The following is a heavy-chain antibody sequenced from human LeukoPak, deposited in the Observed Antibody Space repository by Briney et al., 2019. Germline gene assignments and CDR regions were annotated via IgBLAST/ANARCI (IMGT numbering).Heavy chain of an antibody. V-gene: IGHV3-30-3*01. CDR1: GFTFSSYA. CDR2: ISYDGSNK. CDR3: ARDSYGYSSSKDDAFDI. D-gene: IGHD6-13*01. Sequence: PGGSLRLSCAASGFTFSSYAMHWVRQAPGKGLEWVAVISYDGSNKYYADSVKGRFTISRDNSKNTLYLQMNSLRAEDTAVYYCARDSYGYSSSKDDAFDIWGQGTMVTVSS. J-gene: IGHJ3*02.